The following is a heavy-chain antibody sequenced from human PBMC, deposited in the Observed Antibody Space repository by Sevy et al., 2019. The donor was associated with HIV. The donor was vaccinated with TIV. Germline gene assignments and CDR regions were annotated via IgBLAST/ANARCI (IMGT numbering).Heavy chain of an antibody. CDR1: GFTFSTYA. J-gene: IGHJ4*02. CDR2: ISASAGST. D-gene: IGHD3-10*01. Sequence: GGSLRLSCAASGFTFSTYAMTLVRQAPGKGLEWVSVISASAGSTYYSDSVKGRFTISRDNSKNTLYLQMNILRAEDTAVYYCAKDRVSGTYYTGDFDYWGQGTLVTVSS. V-gene: IGHV3-23*01. CDR3: AKDRVSGTYYTGDFDY.